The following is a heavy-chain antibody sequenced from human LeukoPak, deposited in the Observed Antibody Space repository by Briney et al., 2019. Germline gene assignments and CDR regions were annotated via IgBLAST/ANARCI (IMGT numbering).Heavy chain of an antibody. CDR1: GFTFSSYS. CDR2: ISSSSSYI. V-gene: IGHV3-21*01. CDR3: ARDATSYNWNFLDAFDI. J-gene: IGHJ3*02. Sequence: GGSLRLSCAASGFTFSSYSMNWVRQAPGKGLEWVSSISSSSSYIYYADSVKGRFTISRDNAKNSLYLQMNSLRAEDTAVYYCARDATSYNWNFLDAFDIWGQGTMVTVSS. D-gene: IGHD1-7*01.